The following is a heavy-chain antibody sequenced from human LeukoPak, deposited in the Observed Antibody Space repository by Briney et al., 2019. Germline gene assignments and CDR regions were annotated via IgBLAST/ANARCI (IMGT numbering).Heavy chain of an antibody. D-gene: IGHD6-19*01. Sequence: SLRPSCAASGFTFDDYAMHWVRQAPGKGLEWVSGISWNSGSIGYADSVKGRFIISRDNARNSLYLQMNSLRAEDMAFYYCAKARPSIAVTGPLDYWGQGTLVTVSS. CDR3: AKARPSIAVTGPLDY. J-gene: IGHJ4*02. CDR2: ISWNSGSI. CDR1: GFTFDDYA. V-gene: IGHV3-9*03.